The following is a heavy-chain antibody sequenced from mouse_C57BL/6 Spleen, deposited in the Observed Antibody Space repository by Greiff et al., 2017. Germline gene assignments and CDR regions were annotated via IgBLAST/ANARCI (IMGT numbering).Heavy chain of an antibody. J-gene: IGHJ2*01. V-gene: IGHV1-74*01. CDR2: IHPSDSDT. CDR1: GYTFTSYW. D-gene: IGHD1-1*01. Sequence: QVQLQQSGAELAKPGASVKLSCKASGYTFTSYWMLWVKQRPGQGLEWIGRIHPSDSDTNYNQKFKGNATLTVDKSSSTAYMQLSSLTSADSAVYYCAIESTVVAKTLFDYWGQGTTLTVSS. CDR3: AIESTVVAKTLFDY.